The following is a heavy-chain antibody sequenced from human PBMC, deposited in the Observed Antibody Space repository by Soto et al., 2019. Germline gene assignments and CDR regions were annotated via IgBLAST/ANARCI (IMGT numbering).Heavy chain of an antibody. Sequence: PGGSLRLSCAASGFTFSGYDMHWVRQTPGKGLEWVALISNNGNIKHYADSVKGRFTISRDNSRNTLYLLMNSLSDDETSIYYCARAGGAIRLLDYWGQGTLVTVSS. D-gene: IGHD1-26*01. CDR2: ISNNGNIK. J-gene: IGHJ4*02. V-gene: IGHV3-30-3*01. CDR1: GFTFSGYD. CDR3: ARAGGAIRLLDY.